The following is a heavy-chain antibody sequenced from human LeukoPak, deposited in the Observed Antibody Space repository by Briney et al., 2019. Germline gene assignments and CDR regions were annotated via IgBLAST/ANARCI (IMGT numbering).Heavy chain of an antibody. CDR1: GYTFTCYY. CDR3: ARDPPRTMVRGVTRN. J-gene: IGHJ4*02. CDR2: INPNSGGT. D-gene: IGHD3-10*01. V-gene: IGHV1-2*02. Sequence: ASVKVSCKASGYTFTCYYMHWVRQAPGQGLEWMGWINPNSGGTNYAQKFQGRVTMTRDTSISTAYMELSRLRSDDTAVSHCARDPPRTMVRGVTRNWGQGTLVTVSS.